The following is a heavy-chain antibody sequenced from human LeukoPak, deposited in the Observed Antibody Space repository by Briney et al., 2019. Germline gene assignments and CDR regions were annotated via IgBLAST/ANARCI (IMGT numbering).Heavy chain of an antibody. CDR1: GFTFSSYA. D-gene: IGHD3-9*01. CDR3: AKVRGHDILTGLPPLYYYYYMDV. Sequence: PGGSLRLSCAASGFTFSSYAMSWVRQAPGKGLEWVSAISGSGGSTYYADSVKGRFTISRDNSKNTLYLQMNSLRAEDTAVYYCAKVRGHDILTGLPPLYYYYYMDVWGKGTTVTVSS. V-gene: IGHV3-23*01. J-gene: IGHJ6*03. CDR2: ISGSGGST.